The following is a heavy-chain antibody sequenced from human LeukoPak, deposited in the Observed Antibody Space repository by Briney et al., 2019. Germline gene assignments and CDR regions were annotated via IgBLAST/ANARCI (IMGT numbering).Heavy chain of an antibody. Sequence: SETLSLTCTVSGGSISSYYWSWIRQPPGKGLEWIGYIYYSGSTNYNPSLKSRVTISVDTSKNQFSLKLSSVTAADTAVYYCARDRSGWYSGTRGWFDPWGQGTLVTLSS. CDR1: GGSISSYY. V-gene: IGHV4-59*01. CDR3: ARDRSGWYSGTRGWFDP. CDR2: IYYSGST. D-gene: IGHD6-19*01. J-gene: IGHJ5*02.